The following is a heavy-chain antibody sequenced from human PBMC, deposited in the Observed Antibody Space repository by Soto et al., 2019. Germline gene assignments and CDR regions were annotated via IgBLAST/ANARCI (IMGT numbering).Heavy chain of an antibody. J-gene: IGHJ3*02. CDR2: ISAYNGNT. CDR3: ATNQGVPKGSGWPKDAFDI. V-gene: IGHV1-18*01. D-gene: IGHD6-19*01. Sequence: GASVKVSCKASGYTFTSYGISWVRQAPGQGLEWMGWISAYNGNTNYAQKVQGRVTMTTDTPTSTAYMELSSLRSEDTAVYYCATNQGVPKGSGWPKDAFDIWGQGTMVTVSS. CDR1: GYTFTSYG.